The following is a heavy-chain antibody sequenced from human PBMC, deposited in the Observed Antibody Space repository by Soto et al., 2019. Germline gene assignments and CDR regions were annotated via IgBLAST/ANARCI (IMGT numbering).Heavy chain of an antibody. Sequence: PGEPLKISCPGSGSSFTTYSIGCVRQMPGKGLEWMGIIYPGDSDTRYSPSFQGQVTISADKSISTAYLQWSSLKDSDTAMYYGARQRGSWFDPWGQGTLVTGSS. V-gene: IGHV5-51*01. CDR2: IYPGDSDT. J-gene: IGHJ5*02. D-gene: IGHD3-10*01. CDR3: ARQRGSWFDP. CDR1: GSSFTTYS.